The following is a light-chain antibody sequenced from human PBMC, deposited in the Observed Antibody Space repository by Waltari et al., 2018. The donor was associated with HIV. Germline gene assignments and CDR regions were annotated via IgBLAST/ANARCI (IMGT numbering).Light chain of an antibody. Sequence: QSALTQPASVSGSPGQSITISCTGTSSDVGSYNLVSCYQQHPGKAPKLMIYEGSKRPSGVSNRFSGSKSGNTASLTISGLQAEDEADYYCCSYAGSSTFFYVFGTGTKVTVL. V-gene: IGLV2-23*03. CDR2: EGS. J-gene: IGLJ1*01. CDR1: SSDVGSYNL. CDR3: CSYAGSSTFFYV.